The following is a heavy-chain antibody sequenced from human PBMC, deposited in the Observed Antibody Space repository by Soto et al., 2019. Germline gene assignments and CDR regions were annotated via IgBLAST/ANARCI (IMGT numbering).Heavy chain of an antibody. V-gene: IGHV1-69*13. Sequence: GASVKVSCKASGGTFSSYAISWVRQAPGQGLEWMGGIIPIFGTANYAQKFQGRVTITADESTSTAYMELSSLRSEDTAVYYCARDKDSAGNKFDYWGQGTLVTVSS. CDR3: ARDKDSAGNKFDY. D-gene: IGHD1-26*01. CDR2: IIPIFGTA. CDR1: GGTFSSYA. J-gene: IGHJ4*02.